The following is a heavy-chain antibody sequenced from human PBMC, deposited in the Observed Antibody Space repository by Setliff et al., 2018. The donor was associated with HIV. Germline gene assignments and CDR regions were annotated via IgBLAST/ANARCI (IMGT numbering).Heavy chain of an antibody. CDR3: ARHDSSRFIVATIRGAFDI. Sequence: PSETLSLTCNVSGGSISSGTYYWGWIRQPPGKGLEWTGNIFYSGSTYYNPSLKSRVTISVDTSKNQFSLKLSSVTAADTAVYYCARHDSSRFIVATIRGAFDIWGQGTMVTVSS. CDR1: GGSISSGTYY. J-gene: IGHJ3*02. D-gene: IGHD5-12*01. CDR2: IFYSGST. V-gene: IGHV4-39*01.